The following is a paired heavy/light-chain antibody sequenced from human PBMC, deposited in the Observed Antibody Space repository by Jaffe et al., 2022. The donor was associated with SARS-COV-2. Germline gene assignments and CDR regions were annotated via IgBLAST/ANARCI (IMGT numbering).Light chain of an antibody. CDR1: QNISVY. V-gene: IGKV1-39*01. CDR2: AAV. J-gene: IGKJ3*01. Sequence: DIQMTQSPSSLSASVGHRVTITCRASQNISVYVNWYQQKPGKAPKLLIYAAVSLQSGVPSGFSGGGSGTDFSLTISSLQPEDFATYYCQQTYSIPFTFGPGTKVEIK. CDR3: QQTYSIPFT.
Heavy chain of an antibody. CDR2: IYYSGST. CDR3: VRRMKVRSSLTAIDY. D-gene: IGHD6-13*01. Sequence: QLQLQESGPGLVKPSETLSLTCTVSGGSIGSNSFYWDWIRQPPGNTLEWIGSIYYSGSTNYSPSLKSRVTISRDTSKNQFSLKLSSVTAADTAVYYCVRRMKVRSSLTAIDYWGQGALVTVSS. CDR1: GGSIGSNSFY. V-gene: IGHV4-39*01. J-gene: IGHJ4*02.